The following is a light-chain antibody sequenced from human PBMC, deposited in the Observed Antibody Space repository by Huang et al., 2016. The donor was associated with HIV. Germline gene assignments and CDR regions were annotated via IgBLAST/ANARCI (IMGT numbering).Light chain of an antibody. CDR1: QSVRSY. CDR2: YAF. Sequence: IVLTQSPSTLSLSPGERASLSCRSSQSVRSYSAWYQQKPGQTPRLLVYYAFNRATGIPARFSGSSSGTDFTRTINGLEPEDFAVYYCQQTMSWPLTFGGGTKVGIK. CDR3: QQTMSWPLT. J-gene: IGKJ4*01. V-gene: IGKV3-11*01.